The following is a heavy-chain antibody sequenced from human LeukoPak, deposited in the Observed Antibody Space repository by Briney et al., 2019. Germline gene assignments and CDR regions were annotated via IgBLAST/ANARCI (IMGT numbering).Heavy chain of an antibody. CDR1: GGSLSNYY. Sequence: PSETLSLTCTVSGGSLSNYYWSWIRHPPGKGLEWIGYIYYSGSTSYYPSLESRVTISVDTTKTQFSLKLSSVTAADTAVYYCARHLRNSFFDYWGQGTLVTVSS. V-gene: IGHV4-59*08. CDR2: IYYSGST. D-gene: IGHD2/OR15-2a*01. J-gene: IGHJ4*02. CDR3: ARHLRNSFFDY.